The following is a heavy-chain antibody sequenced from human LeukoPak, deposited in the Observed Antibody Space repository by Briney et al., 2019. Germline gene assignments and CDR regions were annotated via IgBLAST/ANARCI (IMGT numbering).Heavy chain of an antibody. J-gene: IGHJ4*02. Sequence: GGSLRLSCAASGFTFSGSAMHWVRQASDKGLEWVGRIRSKANSYATAYAASVKGRFTISRDDSKNTAYLQMNSLKTEDTAVYYCTTGTDGPGYWGQGTLVTVSS. CDR1: GFTFSGSA. CDR2: IRSKANSYAT. D-gene: IGHD5-24*01. V-gene: IGHV3-73*01. CDR3: TTGTDGPGY.